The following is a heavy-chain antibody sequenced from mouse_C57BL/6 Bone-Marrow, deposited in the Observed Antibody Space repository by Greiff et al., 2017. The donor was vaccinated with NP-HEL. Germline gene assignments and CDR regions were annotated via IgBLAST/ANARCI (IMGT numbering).Heavy chain of an antibody. D-gene: IGHD2-4*01. CDR3: ARPIYYDYDGYYFDY. CDR2: ISSGGSYT. CDR1: GFTFSSYG. Sequence: EVQRVESGGDLVKPGGSLKLSCAASGFTFSSYGMSWVRQTPDKRLEWVATISSGGSYTYYPDSVKGRFTISRDNAKNTLYLQMSSRKSEDTAMYYCARPIYYDYDGYYFDYWGQGTTLTVSS. J-gene: IGHJ2*01. V-gene: IGHV5-6*01.